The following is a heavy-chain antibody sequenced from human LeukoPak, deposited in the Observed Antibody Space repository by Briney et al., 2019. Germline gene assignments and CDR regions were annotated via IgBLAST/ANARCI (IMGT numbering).Heavy chain of an antibody. CDR3: ASGVDSAKVGY. CDR1: GGSFSGYY. V-gene: IGHV4-34*01. J-gene: IGHJ4*02. D-gene: IGHD3-3*01. Sequence: SETLSLTCAVYGGSFSGYYCNWIRQTPGKGLEWIGEIHPSGSTTYNPSLQSRVSISVDTSKNQSSLQLSSVTAADTAMYYCASGVDSAKVGYWGQGTLVTVSS. CDR2: IHPSGST.